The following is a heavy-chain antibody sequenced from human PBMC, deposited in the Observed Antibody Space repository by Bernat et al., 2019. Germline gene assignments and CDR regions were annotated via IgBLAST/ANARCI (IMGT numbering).Heavy chain of an antibody. CDR1: GFTFSSFG. D-gene: IGHD6-19*01. V-gene: IGHV3-30*18. Sequence: QVHLVESGGGVVQPGRSLRLSCAASGFTFSSFGMHWVRQAPGKGLEWVAAISHDRNTLYYADSVKGRFTISTDDSKNTLYLQLDSLRAEDTAMYYCAKDSLYSSGWYGAGDWGQGTLVTVAS. J-gene: IGHJ4*02. CDR3: AKDSLYSSGWYGAGD. CDR2: ISHDRNTL.